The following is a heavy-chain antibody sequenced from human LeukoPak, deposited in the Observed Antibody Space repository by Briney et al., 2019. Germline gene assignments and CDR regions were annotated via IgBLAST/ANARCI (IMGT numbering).Heavy chain of an antibody. V-gene: IGHV4-59*01. CDR1: GGSISSYY. CDR2: IYYSGST. D-gene: IGHD6-13*01. CDR3: ARVNRAVAAALDY. Sequence: KSSETLTLTCTVSGGSISSYYWGWIRQPPGKRLEWIGYIYYSGSTNFNPSLKSRVTISVDTSKNQFSLKLSSVTAADTAVYYCARVNRAVAAALDYWGQGTLVTVSS. J-gene: IGHJ4*02.